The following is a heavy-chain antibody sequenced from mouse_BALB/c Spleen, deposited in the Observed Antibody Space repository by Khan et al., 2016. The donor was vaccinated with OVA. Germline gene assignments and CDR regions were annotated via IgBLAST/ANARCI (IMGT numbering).Heavy chain of an antibody. Sequence: EVQLQESGPGLVKPSQSLSLTCTVTGYSITSGYVWNWIRQFPGNKLEWMGYISYSGSTNYNPSLKSRIPITRDTSKNQFFLQLNSVATEDTATYYCARTARIKYWGQGTTLTVSS. J-gene: IGHJ2*01. CDR3: ARTARIKY. D-gene: IGHD1-2*01. CDR2: ISYSGST. V-gene: IGHV3-2*02. CDR1: GYSITSGYV.